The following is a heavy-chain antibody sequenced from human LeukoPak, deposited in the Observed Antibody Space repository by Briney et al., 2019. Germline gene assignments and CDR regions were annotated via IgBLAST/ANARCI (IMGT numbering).Heavy chain of an antibody. Sequence: SETLSLTCAVYGGSFSGYYWGWIRQPPGKGLEWIGEINHSGSTNYNPSLKSRVTISLDTSKNQFSLRLRSVTAADTAVYYCATSWGIAAAGVFDYWGQGTLVTVSS. J-gene: IGHJ4*02. CDR2: INHSGST. D-gene: IGHD6-13*01. V-gene: IGHV4-34*01. CDR3: ATSWGIAAAGVFDY. CDR1: GGSFSGYY.